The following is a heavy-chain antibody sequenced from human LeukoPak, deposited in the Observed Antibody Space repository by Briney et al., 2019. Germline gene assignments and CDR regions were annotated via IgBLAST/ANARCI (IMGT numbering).Heavy chain of an antibody. J-gene: IGHJ4*02. CDR2: IKQDGSEK. CDR1: GFTFSSYW. V-gene: IGHV3-7*01. Sequence: GGSLRLSCAASGFTFSSYWMSWVRQAPGKGLEGVANIKQDGSEKYYVDSVKGRFTISRDNAKNSLYLQMNSLRAEDTAVYYCARSSLDGDYGDYRPFAYWGQGTLVTVSS. CDR3: ARSSLDGDYGDYRPFAY. D-gene: IGHD4-17*01.